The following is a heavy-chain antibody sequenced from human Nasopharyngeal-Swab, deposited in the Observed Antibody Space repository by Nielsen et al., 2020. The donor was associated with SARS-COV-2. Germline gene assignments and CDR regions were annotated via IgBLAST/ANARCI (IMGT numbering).Heavy chain of an antibody. CDR3: ATSMIMFGGVSAVGYYMDV. Sequence: GGSLRLSCTASGFTFGDYAMSWVRQAPGKGLEWVGFIRSKAYGGTTEYAASVKGRFTISRDDSKSIAYLQMNSLKTEDTAVYYCATSMIMFGGVSAVGYYMDVWGRGTTVTVSS. V-gene: IGHV3-49*04. CDR2: IRSKAYGGTT. J-gene: IGHJ6*03. CDR1: GFTFGDYA. D-gene: IGHD3-16*01.